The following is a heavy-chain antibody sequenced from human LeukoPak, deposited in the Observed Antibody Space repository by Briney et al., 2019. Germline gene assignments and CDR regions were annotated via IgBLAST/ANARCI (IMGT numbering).Heavy chain of an antibody. D-gene: IGHD7-27*01. V-gene: IGHV3-20*04. J-gene: IGHJ4*02. CDR1: GFIFEDYG. CDR2: ISWNGAGT. CDR3: ARDKWGPDY. Sequence: GGSLRLSCAATGFIFEDYGMVWIRQAPGKGLEWVSGISWNGAGTDYADSVKGRFTISRDDAKNSLYLQMNSLRAEDTALYYCARDKWGPDYWGQRTLVTVSS.